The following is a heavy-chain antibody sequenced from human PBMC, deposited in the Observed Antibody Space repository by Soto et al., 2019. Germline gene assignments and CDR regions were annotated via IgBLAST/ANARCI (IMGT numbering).Heavy chain of an antibody. D-gene: IGHD3-3*01. CDR2: ISSSSSYI. J-gene: IGHJ4*02. CDR1: VFSLSIYS. CDR3: ARDHGIFGVFDY. Sequence: GGSLRLSCAASVFSLSIYSMNWVRQAEGKGLGWDSSISSSSSYIYYADTVKGRFTITRDNDKSSLYLKMTSLRAEDTDVYYCARDHGIFGVFDYWGQGTPVTVSS. V-gene: IGHV3-21*01.